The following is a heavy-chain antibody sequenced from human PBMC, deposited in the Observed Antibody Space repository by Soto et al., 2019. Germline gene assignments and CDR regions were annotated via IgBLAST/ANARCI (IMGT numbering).Heavy chain of an antibody. J-gene: IGHJ4*02. V-gene: IGHV4-31*03. Sequence: QVQLQESGPGLVKPSQTLSLTCTVSGGSISSGGYYWSWIRQHPGKGLEWIGYIYYSGSTYYNPSLKRRVTXXVXTXXNQFSLKLSSVTAADTAVYYCARAYYDSSGYLFDYWGQGTLVTVSS. D-gene: IGHD3-22*01. CDR1: GGSISSGGYY. CDR2: IYYSGST. CDR3: ARAYYDSSGYLFDY.